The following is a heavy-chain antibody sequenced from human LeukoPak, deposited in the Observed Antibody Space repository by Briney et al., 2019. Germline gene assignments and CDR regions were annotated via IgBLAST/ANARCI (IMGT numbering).Heavy chain of an antibody. V-gene: IGHV3-23*01. CDR2: ISGSGGST. D-gene: IGHD1-26*01. CDR1: GFTFSSYA. CDR3: AKYNSGYDGMDV. J-gene: IGHJ6*02. Sequence: GGSLRLSCAASGFTFSSYAMSWVRQAPGKGLEWLSAISGSGGSTYYADSVKGRFTISRDNSKNTLYLQMNSLRAEDTAVYYCAKYNSGYDGMDVWGQGTTVTVSS.